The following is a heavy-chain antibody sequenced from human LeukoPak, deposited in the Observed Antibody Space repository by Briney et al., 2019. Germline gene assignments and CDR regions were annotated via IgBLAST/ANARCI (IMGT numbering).Heavy chain of an antibody. J-gene: IGHJ4*02. D-gene: IGHD3-22*01. CDR3: AKPYDSSGYYLVIGS. Sequence: SETLSLTWASSGGFISTWYWCWLRQPPGKGLEWIGYIYYSGTTNYNPSLKSRVTMSVDTSKNQFSLKLRSVTAADTAVYYCAKPYDSSGYYLVIGSWGQGTLVTVSS. CDR1: GGFISTWY. CDR2: IYYSGTT. V-gene: IGHV4-59*08.